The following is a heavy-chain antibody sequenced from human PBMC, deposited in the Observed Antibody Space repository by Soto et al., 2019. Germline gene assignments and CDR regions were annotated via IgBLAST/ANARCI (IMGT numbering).Heavy chain of an antibody. D-gene: IGHD3-3*01. CDR2: IYYSGTT. J-gene: IGHJ4*02. V-gene: IGHV4-59*01. CDR1: GGSMNTYY. CDR3: ARTGGYYTYFFDY. Sequence: SETLSLTCTVSGGSMNTYYWNWIRQPPGKGLEWVGYIYYSGTTNYNPSLEGRVTMSVYTSKNQFSLKLTSVTAADTAVYYCARTGGYYTYFFDYWGQGSPVTVSS.